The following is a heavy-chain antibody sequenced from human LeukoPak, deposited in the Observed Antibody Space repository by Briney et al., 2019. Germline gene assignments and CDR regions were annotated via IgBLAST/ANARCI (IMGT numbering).Heavy chain of an antibody. V-gene: IGHV4-39*01. CDR2: IYYSGST. D-gene: IGHD3-10*01. CDR1: GGSISSSSYY. J-gene: IGHJ6*02. CDR3: ARPNGSAFYYYGMDV. Sequence: PSETLSLTCTVSGGSISSSSYYWGWIRQPPGKGLEWIGSIYYSGSTYYNPSLKGRVTISVDTSKNQFSLKLSSVTAADTAVYYCARPNGSAFYYYGMDVWGQGTTVTVSS.